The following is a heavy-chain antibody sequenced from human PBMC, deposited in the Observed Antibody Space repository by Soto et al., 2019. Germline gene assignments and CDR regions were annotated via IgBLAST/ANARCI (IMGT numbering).Heavy chain of an antibody. J-gene: IGHJ4*02. CDR3: AWARAYCGGDCYSGDY. CDR2: ISVYNGNT. CDR1: GYTFISYG. V-gene: IGHV1-18*01. D-gene: IGHD2-21*02. Sequence: QVQLVQSGAEVKKPGASVKVSCKASGYTFISYGISWVRQAPGQGLEWMGWISVYNGNTNYAQKLQGRVTMTTDTSTSTAYMELRGLRSDDRAVYYCAWARAYCGGDCYSGDYWGQGTLVTVSS.